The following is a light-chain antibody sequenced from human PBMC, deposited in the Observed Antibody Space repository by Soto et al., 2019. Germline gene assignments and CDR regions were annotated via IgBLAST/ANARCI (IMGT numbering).Light chain of an antibody. CDR1: QSISVW. J-gene: IGKJ1*01. V-gene: IGKV1-5*03. Sequence: DIQMTQSPSTLSASVGDRVTITCRASQSISVWLAWYQQKPGKAPKLLISKASSLESGVPSRFSGSGSGTEFTLTINSLQPDDFATYYCQQDNTYPAFGQGTKVEIK. CDR3: QQDNTYPA. CDR2: KAS.